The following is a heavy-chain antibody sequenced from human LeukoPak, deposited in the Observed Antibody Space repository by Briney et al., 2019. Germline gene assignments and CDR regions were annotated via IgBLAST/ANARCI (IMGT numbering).Heavy chain of an antibody. D-gene: IGHD4-23*01. CDR2: ISYDGGNK. CDR3: ASTTNYGGNTWYFDY. CDR1: GFTFSHYG. V-gene: IGHV3-30*03. Sequence: GGSLRLSCAASGFTFSHYGLHWVRQAPGKGLEWVALISYDGGNKNYADSVRGRFTISRDNSKNTLYLQMNSLRAEDTAVYYCASTTNYGGNTWYFDYWGQGTLVTVSS. J-gene: IGHJ4*02.